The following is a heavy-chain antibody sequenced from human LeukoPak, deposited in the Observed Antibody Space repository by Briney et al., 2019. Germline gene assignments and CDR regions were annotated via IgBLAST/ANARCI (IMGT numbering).Heavy chain of an antibody. J-gene: IGHJ3*02. V-gene: IGHV3-21*01. Sequence: PGGSLRLSCAASGFTFSSYSMNWLRQAPGKGLECLSSISSSSSYIYYADSVKGRFTISRDNAKNSLYLQMNSLRAEDTAVYYCARDRVTRPSDAFDIWGQGTMVTVSS. D-gene: IGHD4-11*01. CDR2: ISSSSSYI. CDR3: ARDRVTRPSDAFDI. CDR1: GFTFSSYS.